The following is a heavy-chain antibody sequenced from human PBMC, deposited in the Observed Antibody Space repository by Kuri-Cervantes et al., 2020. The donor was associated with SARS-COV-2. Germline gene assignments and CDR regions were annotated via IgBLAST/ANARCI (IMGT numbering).Heavy chain of an antibody. J-gene: IGHJ3*02. V-gene: IGHV3-30*04. Sequence: GGSLRLSCEASGFIFSDYAIDWVRQAPGKGLEWAAIISYDGRNTKFADSVKGRFTISRDNSKNALYLQMKSLRAEDTAVFYCAREGNEDAFETWGQGTRVTVSS. CDR1: GFIFSDYA. CDR2: ISYDGRNT. CDR3: AREGNEDAFET.